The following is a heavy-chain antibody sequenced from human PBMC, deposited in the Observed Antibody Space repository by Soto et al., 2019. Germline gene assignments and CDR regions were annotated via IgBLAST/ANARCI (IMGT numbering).Heavy chain of an antibody. J-gene: IGHJ5*02. CDR1: GGSSGSGDYY. V-gene: IGHV4-30-4*01. CDR2: IYYSGST. D-gene: IGHD6-13*01. Sequence: PSETQSLTCTVSGGSSGSGDYYWSWIRQPPGKGLEWIGYIYYSGSTYYNPSLKSRVTISVDTSKNQFSLKLSSVTAADTAVYYCARVFSDSSSFFDPWGQGTLVTVSS. CDR3: ARVFSDSSSFFDP.